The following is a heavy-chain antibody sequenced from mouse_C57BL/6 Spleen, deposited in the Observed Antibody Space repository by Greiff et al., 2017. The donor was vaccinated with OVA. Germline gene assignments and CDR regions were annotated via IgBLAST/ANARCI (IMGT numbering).Heavy chain of an antibody. J-gene: IGHJ1*03. CDR1: GYAFSSYW. CDR2: IYPGDGDT. V-gene: IGHV1-80*01. D-gene: IGHD1-1*01. CDR3: ARYYYGSSYGYFDV. Sequence: QVQLQQSGAELVKPGASVKISCKASGYAFSSYWMNWVKQRPGTGLEWIGQIYPGDGDTNYNGTFKGKATLTADKSSSTAYMQLSSLTSEDSAVYFCARYYYGSSYGYFDVWGTGTTVTVSS.